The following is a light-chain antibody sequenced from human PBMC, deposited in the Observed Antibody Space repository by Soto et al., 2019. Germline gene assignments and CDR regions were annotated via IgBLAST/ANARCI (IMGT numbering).Light chain of an antibody. J-gene: IGLJ3*02. V-gene: IGLV1-44*01. CDR1: TSNIGSYG. CDR3: AAWDARLNGVV. Sequence: QSVLTQPPSASGTPGQRGTISCSGSTSNIGSYGVNWYQQLPGTAPKLLIHSNYQRPSGVPYRFSGSKSGTSASLAISGLQSEDEADYYCAAWDARLNGVVFGGGTKLTVL. CDR2: SNY.